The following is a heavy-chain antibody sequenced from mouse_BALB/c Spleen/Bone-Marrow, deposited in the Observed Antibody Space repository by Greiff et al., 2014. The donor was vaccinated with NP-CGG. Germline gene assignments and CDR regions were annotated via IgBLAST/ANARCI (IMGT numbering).Heavy chain of an antibody. J-gene: IGHJ1*01. CDR1: GYTFTTYW. Sequence: ESGAELAKPGASVKMSCKASGYTFTTYWIHWVKQRPGQGLEWIGYINPSTGNTEYNQKFRGRATLTADKSSSTPYMQLSSLTSEDYAVYYCARGLRDWYFDVWGAGTTVTVSS. CDR2: INPSTGNT. CDR3: ARGLRDWYFDV. D-gene: IGHD2-4*01. V-gene: IGHV1-7*01.